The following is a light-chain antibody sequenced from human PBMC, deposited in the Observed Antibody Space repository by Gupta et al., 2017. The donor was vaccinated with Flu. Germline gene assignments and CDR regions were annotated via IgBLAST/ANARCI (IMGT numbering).Light chain of an antibody. CDR3: QQYNSYSEGT. CDR1: QSISGW. CDR2: KAS. Sequence: DIQMTQSPSTLSASVGDRVSITCRASQSISGWLAWYQQKPGKAPKLLIYKASSLESGVPSRFSGSGSGTEFTLTISSLQHDDFATYYCQQYNSYSEGTCGQGTKLEGK. J-gene: IGKJ2*02. V-gene: IGKV1-5*03.